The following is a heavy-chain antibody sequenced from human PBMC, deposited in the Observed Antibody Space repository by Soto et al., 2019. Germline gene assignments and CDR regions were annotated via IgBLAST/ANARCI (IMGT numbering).Heavy chain of an antibody. CDR2: ISSSSSYI. Sequence: GGSLRLSCAASGFTFSSYGMNWVRQAPGKGLEWVSSISSSSSYIYYADSVKGRFTISRDNAKNSLYLQMNSLRAEDTAVYYCARDKLVVVPQYYFDYWGQGTLVTVPQ. CDR1: GFTFSSYG. CDR3: ARDKLVVVPQYYFDY. D-gene: IGHD3-22*01. J-gene: IGHJ4*02. V-gene: IGHV3-21*01.